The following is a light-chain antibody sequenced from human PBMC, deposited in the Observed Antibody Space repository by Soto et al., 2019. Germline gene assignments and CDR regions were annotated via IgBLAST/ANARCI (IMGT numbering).Light chain of an antibody. CDR3: QQSYSTLFT. CDR2: AAS. Sequence: QMTQSPSSLSASVGDRVTITCRASQTIIRYLNWYQQKPGRAPNLLIYAASSLQSGVPSRFSGSGSGTEFTLTISSLQPEDFATYYCQQSYSTLFTFGPGTKVEIK. V-gene: IGKV1-39*01. J-gene: IGKJ3*01. CDR1: QTIIRY.